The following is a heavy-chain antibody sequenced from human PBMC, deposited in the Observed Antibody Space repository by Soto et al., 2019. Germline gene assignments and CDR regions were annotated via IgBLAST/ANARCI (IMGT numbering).Heavy chain of an antibody. J-gene: IGHJ4*02. D-gene: IGHD5-12*01. CDR1: GGSISSGGNY. Sequence: SETLSLTCTVSGGSISSGGNYWSWIRQHPGKGLECIGYIFYTGSTYYNPTLKSRVTMSVDTSKRQFSLNLSSVTAADTAVYYCVRHAQWIIRAYWGQGSLVTVSS. CDR2: IFYTGST. CDR3: VRHAQWIIRAY. V-gene: IGHV4-31*03.